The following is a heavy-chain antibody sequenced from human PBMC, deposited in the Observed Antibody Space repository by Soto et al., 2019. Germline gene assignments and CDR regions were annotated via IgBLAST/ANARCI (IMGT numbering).Heavy chain of an antibody. CDR1: GGSFSGYY. CDR2: IYHSGST. D-gene: IGHD3-3*01. V-gene: IGHV4-34*01. J-gene: IGHJ5*02. Sequence: PSETLSLTCAVYGGSFSGYYWSWIRQPPGKGLEWIGKIYHSGSTNYNPSLKSRVTISVDTSKNQFSLKLSSVTAADTAVYYCARHVGTYYDFWSGYYPGMRFDPWGQGTLVTVSS. CDR3: ARHVGTYYDFWSGYYPGMRFDP.